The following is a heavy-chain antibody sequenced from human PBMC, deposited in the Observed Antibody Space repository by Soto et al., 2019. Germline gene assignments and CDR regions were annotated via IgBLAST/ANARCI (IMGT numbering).Heavy chain of an antibody. J-gene: IGHJ6*03. CDR1: GFTFSSYS. D-gene: IGHD4-4*01. V-gene: IGHV3-21*01. CDR2: ISSSSSYI. CDR3: ARDMDYRLFPMDV. Sequence: EVQLVESGGGLVKPGGSLRLSCAASGFTFSSYSMNWVRQAPGKGLEWVSSISSSSSYIYYADSVKGRFTISRNNAKNSLYLQMNSLRAEDTAVYYCARDMDYRLFPMDVWGKGTTVTVSS.